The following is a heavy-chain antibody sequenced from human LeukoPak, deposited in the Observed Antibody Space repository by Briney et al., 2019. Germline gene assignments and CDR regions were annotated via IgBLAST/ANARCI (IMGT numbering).Heavy chain of an antibody. CDR3: ARENYYDSSGYSEGMDV. CDR2: MYVTGTT. Sequence: SETLSLTCTVSVCSISDSYLSWIRQPGGKGLEGIGRMYVTGTTNYNPSLSSRVTISMDTSKNQFSLRLSSVTAADTAVYYCARENYYDSSGYSEGMDVWGQGTTVSVSS. D-gene: IGHD3-22*01. V-gene: IGHV4-4*07. J-gene: IGHJ6*02. CDR1: VCSISDSY.